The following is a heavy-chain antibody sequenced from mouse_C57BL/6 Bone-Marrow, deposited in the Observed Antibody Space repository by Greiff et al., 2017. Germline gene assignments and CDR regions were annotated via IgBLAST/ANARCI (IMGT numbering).Heavy chain of an antibody. CDR2: IDPSDSYT. CDR3: ARDYYSNNYYAMDY. V-gene: IGHV1-69*01. D-gene: IGHD2-5*01. CDR1: GYTFTSYW. Sequence: VKLMESGAELVMPGASVKLSCKASGYTFTSYWMHWVKQRPGQGLEWIGEIDPSDSYTNYNQKFKGKSTLTVDKSSSTAYMQLSSLTSEDSAVYYCARDYYSNNYYAMDYWGQGTSVTVSS. J-gene: IGHJ4*01.